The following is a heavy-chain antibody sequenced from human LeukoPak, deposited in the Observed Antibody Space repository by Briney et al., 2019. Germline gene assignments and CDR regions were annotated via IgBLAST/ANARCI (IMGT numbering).Heavy chain of an antibody. CDR2: IIPIFGTA. CDR1: GGTFSSYA. Sequence: ASVKVSCTASGGTFSSYAISWVRQPPVQGLEWMGRIIPIFGTANYAQKFQGRVTITADKSTSTAYMELSSLRSEDTAVYYCAIGSIVGATIQIGYWRQGSLVTVSS. J-gene: IGHJ4*02. V-gene: IGHV1-69*06. D-gene: IGHD1-26*01. CDR3: AIGSIVGATIQIGY.